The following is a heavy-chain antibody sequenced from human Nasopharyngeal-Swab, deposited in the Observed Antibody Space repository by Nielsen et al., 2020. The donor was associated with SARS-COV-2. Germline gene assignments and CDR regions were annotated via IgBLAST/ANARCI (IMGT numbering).Heavy chain of an antibody. CDR1: GFTFSSNA. J-gene: IGHJ6*02. D-gene: IGHD6-13*01. CDR3: AKDQGGSSWYGGAYYFYGMDV. Sequence: GGTLRLCCAASGFTFSSNAMSRVRQAPGKGREGASAISGSGGSTYYADSVKGRFTISRDNSKNTLYLQMNSLRAEDTAVYYGAKDQGGSSWYGGAYYFYGMDVWGQGTTVTVSS. CDR2: ISGSGGST. V-gene: IGHV3-23*01.